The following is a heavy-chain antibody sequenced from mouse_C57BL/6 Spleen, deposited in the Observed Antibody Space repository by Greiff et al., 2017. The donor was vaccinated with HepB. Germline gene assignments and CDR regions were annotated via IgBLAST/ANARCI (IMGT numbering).Heavy chain of an antibody. V-gene: IGHV1-64*01. CDR2: IHPNSGST. CDR3: AFYYGSSYYAMDY. J-gene: IGHJ4*01. D-gene: IGHD1-1*01. Sequence: QVQLQQPGAELVKPGASVKLSCKASGYTFTSYWMHWVKQRPGQGLEWIGMIHPNSGSTNYNEKFKSKATLTVDKSSSTAYMQLSSLTSEDSAVYYCAFYYGSSYYAMDYWGQVTSVTVSS. CDR1: GYTFTSYW.